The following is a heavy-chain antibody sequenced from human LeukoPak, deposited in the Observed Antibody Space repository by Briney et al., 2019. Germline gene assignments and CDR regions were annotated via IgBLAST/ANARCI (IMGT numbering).Heavy chain of an antibody. CDR2: ISKSSTSI. CDR3: ARDLFDFCTWGSYGSFDI. V-gene: IGHV3-21*01. D-gene: IGHD3-16*01. J-gene: IGHJ3*02. Sequence: PGGSLRLSCAASGFIFTTHTMNWVRQAPGKGLEWVSSISKSSTSIYYTAAVKGRFTVSRDNAKNTLYLQMNSLRAEDTAVYYCARDLFDFCTWGSYGSFDIWGQGTMVTVSS. CDR1: GFIFTTHT.